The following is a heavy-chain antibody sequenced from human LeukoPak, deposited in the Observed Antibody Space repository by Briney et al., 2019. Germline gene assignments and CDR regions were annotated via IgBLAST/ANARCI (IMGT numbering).Heavy chain of an antibody. J-gene: IGHJ2*01. CDR1: GFTFSSYE. CDR2: ISGSGGST. Sequence: GGSLRLSCAASGFTFSSYEMNWVRQAPGKGLEWVSAISGSGGSTYYADSVKGRFTISRDNSKNTLYLQMNSLRAEDTAVYYCAKVPPSPGWWYFDLWGRGTLVTVSS. V-gene: IGHV3-23*01. CDR3: AKVPPSPGWWYFDL.